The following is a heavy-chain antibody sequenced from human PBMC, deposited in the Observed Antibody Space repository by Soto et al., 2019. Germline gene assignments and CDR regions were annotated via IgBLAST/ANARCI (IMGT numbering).Heavy chain of an antibody. J-gene: IGHJ4*02. CDR1: GGTFSSYA. CDR3: AREGASCSPLGY. D-gene: IGHD3-10*02. CDR2: IIPIFGTA. Sequence: QVQLVQSGAEVKKPGASVKVSCKASGGTFSSYAISWVRQAPGQVLEWMGGIIPIFGTANYAQKFQGRVTITADESTSTAYMELSSLRSEDTAVYYCAREGASCSPLGYWGQGNLVTVSS. V-gene: IGHV1-69*01.